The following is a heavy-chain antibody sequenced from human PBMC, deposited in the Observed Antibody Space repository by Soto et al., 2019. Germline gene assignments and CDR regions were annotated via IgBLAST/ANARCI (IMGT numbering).Heavy chain of an antibody. Sequence: ASVKVSCKASGYTFTGYYMHWVRQAPGQGLEWMGWINPNSGGTNHAQKFQGWVTMTRDTSISTAYMELSRLRSDDTAVYYCARDLIAVAGTGDYYYYYGTDVWGQGTTVTVSS. V-gene: IGHV1-2*04. CDR2: INPNSGGT. CDR1: GYTFTGYY. D-gene: IGHD6-19*01. J-gene: IGHJ6*02. CDR3: ARDLIAVAGTGDYYYYYGTDV.